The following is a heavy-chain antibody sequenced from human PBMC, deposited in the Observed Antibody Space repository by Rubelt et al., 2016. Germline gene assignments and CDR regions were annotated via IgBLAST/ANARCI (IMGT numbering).Heavy chain of an antibody. V-gene: IGHV1-2*02. J-gene: IGHJ4*02. CDR1: GYTFTGYY. D-gene: IGHD3-22*01. Sequence: QVQLVQSGAEVKKPGASVKVSCKASGYTFTGYYMHWVRQAPGQGLEWMGWINPNSGGTNYAQKFQGRVTMIRDTSISTAYMEPSRLRSDDTAVYYCAREGADSSGYYQRFFDYWGQGTLVTVSS. CDR3: AREGADSSGYYQRFFDY. CDR2: INPNSGGT.